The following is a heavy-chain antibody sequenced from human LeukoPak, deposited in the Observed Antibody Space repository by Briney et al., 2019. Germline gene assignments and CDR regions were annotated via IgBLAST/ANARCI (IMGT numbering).Heavy chain of an antibody. D-gene: IGHD2-15*01. J-gene: IGHJ4*02. CDR1: GGSFSGYY. CDR3: ARRRLYCSGGSCYPSFDY. V-gene: IGHV4-34*01. Sequence: SETLSLTCAVYGGSFSGYYWSWIRQPPGKGLEWIGEINHSGSTNYNPSLKSRVTISVDTSKNQFSLKLSSVTAADTAVYYCARRRLYCSGGSCYPSFDYWGQGTLVTVSS. CDR2: INHSGST.